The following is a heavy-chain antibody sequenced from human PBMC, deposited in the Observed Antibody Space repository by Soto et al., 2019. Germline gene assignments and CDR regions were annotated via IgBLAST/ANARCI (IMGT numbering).Heavy chain of an antibody. Sequence: ASVKVSCKASGYPFTTYDISWVRQAAGQGLEWMGWINLNSGHTDYAQRFLGRVTMTRNTSISTAYMELTSLSSEDTAVYYCARGRGWRDYWGQGTLVTVSS. CDR3: ARGRGWRDY. CDR1: GYPFTTYD. J-gene: IGHJ4*02. D-gene: IGHD6-19*01. V-gene: IGHV1-8*01. CDR2: INLNSGHT.